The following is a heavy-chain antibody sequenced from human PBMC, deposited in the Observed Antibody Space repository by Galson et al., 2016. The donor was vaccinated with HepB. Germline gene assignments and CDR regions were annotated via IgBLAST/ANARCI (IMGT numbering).Heavy chain of an antibody. V-gene: IGHV4-59*08. CDR2: IYYSGRT. CDR3: ARRSHTTMHV. CDR1: GASISGYY. J-gene: IGHJ6*01. Sequence: SETLSLTCTVSGASISGYYLSWIRQPLGKGLEWIGYIYYSGRTNYNPPLKSRVTISLDTSKNKFSLKLSSVTAADTDVYYCARRSHTTMHVWGQGTTVTVSA. D-gene: IGHD1-26*01.